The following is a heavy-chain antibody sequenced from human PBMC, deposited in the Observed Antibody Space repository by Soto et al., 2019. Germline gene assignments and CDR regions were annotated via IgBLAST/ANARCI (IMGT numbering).Heavy chain of an antibody. CDR1: GGSISSGDYY. D-gene: IGHD4-17*01. Sequence: QVQLQESGPGLLKPSQTLSRTCTVSGGSISSGDYYWRWIRQPPGKGLEWIGYIYYSGSTYYNPSLKSRVTISVDTSKNQFSLKLSSVTAADTAVYYCAIYGVNSVYFDYWGQGTLVTVSS. V-gene: IGHV4-30-4*01. J-gene: IGHJ4*02. CDR2: IYYSGST. CDR3: AIYGVNSVYFDY.